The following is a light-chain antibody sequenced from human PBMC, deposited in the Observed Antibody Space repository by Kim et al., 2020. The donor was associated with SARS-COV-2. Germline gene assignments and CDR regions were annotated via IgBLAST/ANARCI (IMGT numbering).Light chain of an antibody. Sequence: SYELTQPPSVSVSPGQTASITCSGDKLGDKYACWYQQEPGQSPVLVIYQDSKRPSGIPERFSGSNSGNTATLTISGTQAMDEADYYCQAWDSSTKVFGGGTQLTVL. CDR2: QDS. V-gene: IGLV3-1*01. CDR1: KLGDKY. CDR3: QAWDSSTKV. J-gene: IGLJ2*01.